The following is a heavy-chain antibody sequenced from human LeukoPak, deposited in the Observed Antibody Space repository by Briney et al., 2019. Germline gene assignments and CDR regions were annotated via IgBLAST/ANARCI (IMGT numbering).Heavy chain of an antibody. Sequence: ASVKVSCKASGYPLTDYYIHWVRRAPGQGLEWMGWINPNSGGTNYAQKFQGRVTMTRDTSISTAYMELSRLRSDDTAVYYCARVPPVYCSSTSCYHFDYWGQGTLVTVSS. V-gene: IGHV1-2*02. CDR1: GYPLTDYY. J-gene: IGHJ4*02. CDR3: ARVPPVYCSSTSCYHFDY. CDR2: INPNSGGT. D-gene: IGHD2-2*01.